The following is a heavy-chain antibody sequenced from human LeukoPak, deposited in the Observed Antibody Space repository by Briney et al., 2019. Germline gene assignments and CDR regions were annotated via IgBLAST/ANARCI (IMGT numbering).Heavy chain of an antibody. CDR1: GFTFNTYT. D-gene: IGHD3-16*01. CDR2: ISGSSGII. Sequence: GGSLRLSCAASGFTFNTYTMNWVRQAPGKGLEWVSYISGSSGIIDYADSVRGRFTISRDNAKNSLYLQMNSLRAEDTAVFYCASAHGGDPRYGMDVWGQGTTVTVSS. J-gene: IGHJ6*02. CDR3: ASAHGGDPRYGMDV. V-gene: IGHV3-48*01.